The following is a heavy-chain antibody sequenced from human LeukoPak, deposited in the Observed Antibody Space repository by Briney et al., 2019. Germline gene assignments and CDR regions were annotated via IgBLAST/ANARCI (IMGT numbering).Heavy chain of an antibody. J-gene: IGHJ5*02. CDR3: ARDFRIVPAARFDP. V-gene: IGHV1-18*01. CDR1: GYTSTSYG. Sequence: AASVKVSCKASGYTSTSYGISWVRQAPGQGLEWMGWISAYNGNTNYAQKLQGRVTMTTDTSTSTAYMELRSLRSDDTAVYYCARDFRIVPAARFDPWGQGTLVTVSS. D-gene: IGHD2-2*01. CDR2: ISAYNGNT.